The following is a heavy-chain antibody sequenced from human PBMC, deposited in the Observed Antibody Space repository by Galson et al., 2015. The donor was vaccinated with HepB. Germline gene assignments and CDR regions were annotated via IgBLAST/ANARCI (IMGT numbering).Heavy chain of an antibody. CDR3: ARVGEVVVAATLISNWLDP. J-gene: IGHJ5*02. Sequence: SVKVSCKASGYTFTSYGISWVRQAPGQELEWMGWISAYNGNTNYAQKLQGRVTMTTDTSTSTAYMELRSLRSDDTAVYYCARVGEVVVAATLISNWLDPWGQGTLVTVSS. V-gene: IGHV1-18*04. D-gene: IGHD2-15*01. CDR2: ISAYNGNT. CDR1: GYTFTSYG.